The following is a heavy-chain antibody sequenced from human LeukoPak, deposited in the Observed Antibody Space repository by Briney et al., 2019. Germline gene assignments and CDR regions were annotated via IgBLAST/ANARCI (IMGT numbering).Heavy chain of an antibody. V-gene: IGHV4-34*01. CDR1: GGSFSGYY. CDR2: INHSGST. CDR3: ARESTTVVTYYFDY. J-gene: IGHJ4*02. Sequence: SETLSLTCAVYGGSFSGYYWSWIRQPPGKGLEWIGEINHSGSTNYNPPLKTRVTISVDTSKNPFSLKLSSVTAADTAVYYCARESTTVVTYYFDYWGQGTLVTVSS. D-gene: IGHD4-23*01.